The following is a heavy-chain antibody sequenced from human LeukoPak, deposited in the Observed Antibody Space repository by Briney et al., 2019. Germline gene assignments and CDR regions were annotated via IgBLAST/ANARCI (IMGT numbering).Heavy chain of an antibody. J-gene: IGHJ4*02. CDR1: GYTFTSYD. D-gene: IGHD2-15*01. V-gene: IGHV1-8*01. CDR3: ARAKGYCSGGSCSSRPIRVFWY. Sequence: ASVTVSCKASGYTFTSYDINWVRQATGQGLEWMGWMNPNSGNTGYAQKFQGRVTMTRNTSISTAYMELSSLRSEDTAVYYGARAKGYCSGGSCSSRPIRVFWYWGQGTLVTVSS. CDR2: MNPNSGNT.